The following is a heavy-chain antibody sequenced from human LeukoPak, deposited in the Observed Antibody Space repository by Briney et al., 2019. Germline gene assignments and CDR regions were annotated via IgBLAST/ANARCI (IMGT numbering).Heavy chain of an antibody. CDR3: ARDQITMVRGVIARSTDYYKNYYMDV. CDR2: IRSNANNYAT. J-gene: IGHJ6*03. V-gene: IGHV3-73*01. CDR1: GFTFSGSA. D-gene: IGHD3-10*01. Sequence: GGSLRLSCAASGFTFSGSAMHWVRQASGKGLEWVGRIRSNANNYATAYAASVKGRFTISRDDSKNTAYLQMNSLRAEDTAVYYCARDQITMVRGVIARSTDYYKNYYMDVWGKGTTVTVSS.